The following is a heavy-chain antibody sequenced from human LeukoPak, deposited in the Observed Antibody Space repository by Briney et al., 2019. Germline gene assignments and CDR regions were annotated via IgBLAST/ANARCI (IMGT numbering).Heavy chain of an antibody. Sequence: SETLSLTCTVSGGSISSHYWSWVRQPPGKGLEYIGYISYTGSTNYNPSLKSRVTISVDTSKNRFSLRLSSVTAADTAVYYCARGNYGSPYWGQGTLVTVSS. J-gene: IGHJ4*02. CDR2: ISYTGST. CDR1: GGSISSHY. V-gene: IGHV4-59*11. D-gene: IGHD3-10*01. CDR3: ARGNYGSPY.